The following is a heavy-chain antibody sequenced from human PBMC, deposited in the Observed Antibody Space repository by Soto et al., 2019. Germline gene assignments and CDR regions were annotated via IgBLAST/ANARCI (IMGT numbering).Heavy chain of an antibody. CDR2: ITNNGATT. CDR1: GFTFSSYA. J-gene: IGHJ4*02. CDR3: AVQRRMAVGAADY. Sequence: EVQVLESGGGLVQPGGSLRLSCEASGFTFSSYAMTWVRQAPGKGLEWVSGITNNGATTYYADSVKGRFTISRDNSKNPLYLQMNNLRVEDTAIYYCAVQRRMAVGAADYWGQGTLVTVSS. V-gene: IGHV3-23*01. D-gene: IGHD1-1*01.